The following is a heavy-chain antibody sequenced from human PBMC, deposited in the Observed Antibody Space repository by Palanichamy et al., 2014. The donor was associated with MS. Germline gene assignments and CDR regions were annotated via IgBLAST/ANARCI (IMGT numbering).Heavy chain of an antibody. V-gene: IGHV3-48*03. CDR1: GFTFSSYE. Sequence: EVQLVESGGGLVQPGGSLRHSCAASGFTFSSYEMNWVRQAPGKGLEWVSYISSSGSTIYYADSVKGRFTISRDNAKNSLYLQMNSLRAEDTAVYYCARGAYYDSSGYGYWGQGTLVTVSS. D-gene: IGHD3-22*01. CDR2: ISSSGSTI. J-gene: IGHJ4*02. CDR3: ARGAYYDSSGYGY.